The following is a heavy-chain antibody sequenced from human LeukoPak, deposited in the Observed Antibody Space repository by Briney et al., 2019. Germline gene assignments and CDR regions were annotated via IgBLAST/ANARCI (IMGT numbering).Heavy chain of an antibody. Sequence: PSETLSLTCTVSGGSISSSSYYWGWIRQPPGKGLEWIGSIYYSGSTNYNPSLKSRVTISVDTSKNQFTLKLSSVTAADTAVYYCARDEARVLDYWGQGTLVTVSS. CDR3: ARDEARVLDY. CDR2: IYYSGST. V-gene: IGHV4-39*06. CDR1: GGSISSSSYY. J-gene: IGHJ4*02.